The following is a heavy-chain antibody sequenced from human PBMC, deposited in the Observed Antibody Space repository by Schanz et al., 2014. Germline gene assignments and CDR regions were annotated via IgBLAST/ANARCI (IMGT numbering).Heavy chain of an antibody. CDR2: ISWNSGTI. CDR3: ARDRRNADLDY. V-gene: IGHV3-48*01. CDR1: GFGFSSYS. D-gene: IGHD1-1*01. Sequence: EVQLVESGGGLIQPGGSLRLSCAASGFGFSSYSMNWVRQAPGKGLEWVSVISWNSGTIGYADSVKGRFTISRDNAKNSLYLEMNSLRAEDTALYYCARDRRNADLDYWGQGTLVTVSS. J-gene: IGHJ4*02.